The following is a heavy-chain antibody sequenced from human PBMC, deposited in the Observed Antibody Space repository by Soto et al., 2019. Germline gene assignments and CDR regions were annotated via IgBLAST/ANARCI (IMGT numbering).Heavy chain of an antibody. CDR1: GFAFYYYN. V-gene: IGHV3-21*01. CDR2: ISSSSSYI. J-gene: IGHJ2*01. CDR3: ARDPNIVLMVYAPIYWYFDL. D-gene: IGHD2-8*01. Sequence: GGSLRLSCAASGFAFYYYNMNWVRQAPGKGLDWVSSISSSSSYIYYADSVKGRFTISRDNAKNSLYLQMNSLRAEDTAVYYCARDPNIVLMVYAPIYWYFDLWGRGTLVTVSS.